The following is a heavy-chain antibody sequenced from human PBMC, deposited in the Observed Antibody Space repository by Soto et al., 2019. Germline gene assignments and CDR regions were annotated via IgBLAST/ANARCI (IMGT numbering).Heavy chain of an antibody. CDR3: AGDYEYQILEFAALEI. CDR2: IFPMYGTP. J-gene: IGHJ3*02. V-gene: IGHV1-69*19. Sequence: QVLLVQSGAEVKKPGSSVKVSCKASGDAFSRYAISWVRQAHGQGLEWVGGIFPMYGTPVYAQKLQVRVTITADEATTTAYMELSGLRYEDTALYYCAGDYEYQILEFAALEIWGKWTMVTVSS. CDR1: GDAFSRYA. D-gene: IGHD1-1*01.